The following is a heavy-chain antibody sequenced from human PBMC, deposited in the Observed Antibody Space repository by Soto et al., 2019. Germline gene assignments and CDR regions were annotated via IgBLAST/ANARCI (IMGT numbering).Heavy chain of an antibody. CDR1: GFTFRSYV. CDR3: ARWGTTGGLDV. V-gene: IGHV3-30*19. J-gene: IGHJ4*02. Sequence: QVQLVESGGGVVQPGASLRLSCVGSGFTFRSYVIHWVRQALGKGLEWVALTSYDGSNKYYDDSVKGRFTTSRDNSRNTLYLNMDSLRLEDTALYYCARWGTTGGLDVWGQGTLVSVSS. D-gene: IGHD3-16*01. CDR2: TSYDGSNK.